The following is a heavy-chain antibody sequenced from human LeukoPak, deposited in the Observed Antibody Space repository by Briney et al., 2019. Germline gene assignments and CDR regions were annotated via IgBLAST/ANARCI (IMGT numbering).Heavy chain of an antibody. V-gene: IGHV1-2*02. CDR1: GYTFTGYY. D-gene: IGHD1-20*01. J-gene: IGHJ4*02. Sequence: ASVKVSCKASGYTFTGYYMHWVRQAPGQGLEWMGWINPNSGGTNYAQKFQGRVTMTRDTSISTAYMELSRLRSDDTAVYYCASRPGGGYNWNEDYYFDYWGQGTLVTVSS. CDR2: INPNSGGT. CDR3: ASRPGGGYNWNEDYYFDY.